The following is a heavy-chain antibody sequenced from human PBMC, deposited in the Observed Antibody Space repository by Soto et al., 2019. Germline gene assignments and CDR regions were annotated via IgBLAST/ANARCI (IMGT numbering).Heavy chain of an antibody. J-gene: IGHJ4*02. D-gene: IGHD3-16*01. CDR2: ISGSGDST. V-gene: IGHV3-23*01. CDR1: GFTFSSYA. Sequence: EVHLLESGGGLVQPGGSLRLSCAASGFTFSSYAMSWVRQAPGKGLEWVSAISGSGDSTYFSDSVKGRFTISRDNSNNTLYLQMNSLRAEDTAVYFCAAVMGSDYDYVWGSLTFDDWGQGTLVTVSS. CDR3: AAVMGSDYDYVWGSLTFDD.